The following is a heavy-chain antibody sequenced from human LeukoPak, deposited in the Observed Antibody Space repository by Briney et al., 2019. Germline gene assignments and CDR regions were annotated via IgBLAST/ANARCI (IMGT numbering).Heavy chain of an antibody. CDR1: GGSISSYY. J-gene: IGHJ4*02. CDR2: IYYSGST. CDR3: AGHDRNSGRYYDFDY. Sequence: SETLSLTCTVSGGSISSYYWSWIRQPPGKGLEWIAYIYYSGSTGYNPSLKSRVTISVDTSNNQFSLKLTSVTAADTAVYYCAGHDRNSGRYYDFDYWGQGTLVTVSS. D-gene: IGHD1-26*01. V-gene: IGHV4-59*08.